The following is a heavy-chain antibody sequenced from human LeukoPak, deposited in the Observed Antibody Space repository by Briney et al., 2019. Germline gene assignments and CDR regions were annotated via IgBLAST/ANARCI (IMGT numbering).Heavy chain of an antibody. V-gene: IGHV1-18*01. CDR1: GYTFTSYG. J-gene: IGHJ4*02. D-gene: IGHD1-14*01. Sequence: ASVKVSCKASGYTFTSYGISWGRQALGQGLEWMGWISAYNGNTNYAQKLQGRVIMTTDTSTSTAYMQPRSLRSDATAVYYCARAVVSGPPAEHYWGQATLLTVSS. CDR3: ARAVVSGPPAEHY. CDR2: ISAYNGNT.